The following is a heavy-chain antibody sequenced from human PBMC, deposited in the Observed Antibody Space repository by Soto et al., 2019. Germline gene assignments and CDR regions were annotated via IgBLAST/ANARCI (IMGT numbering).Heavy chain of an antibody. CDR3: AKLWDTAMTTDY. V-gene: IGHV3-30*18. J-gene: IGHJ4*02. D-gene: IGHD5-18*01. Sequence: GGSLRLSCAASGFTFSSYGMHWVRQAPGKGLEWVAVISYDGSNKYYADSVKCRFTISRDNSKNTLYLQMNSLRAEDTAVYYCAKLWDTAMTTDYWGQGTLVTVSS. CDR1: GFTFSSYG. CDR2: ISYDGSNK.